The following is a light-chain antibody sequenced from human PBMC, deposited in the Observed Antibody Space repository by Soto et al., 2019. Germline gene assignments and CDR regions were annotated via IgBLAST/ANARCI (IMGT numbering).Light chain of an antibody. CDR3: QQYAYSPPT. CDR2: GAS. Sequence: LSCRASQSVSSNYLAWYQQKPGQAPRLLMYGASTRATGIPDRFSGGGSGTDFTLTISRLEPEDFAVYFCQQYAYSPPTFGPGTQVDIK. V-gene: IGKV3-20*01. CDR1: QSVSSNY. J-gene: IGKJ3*01.